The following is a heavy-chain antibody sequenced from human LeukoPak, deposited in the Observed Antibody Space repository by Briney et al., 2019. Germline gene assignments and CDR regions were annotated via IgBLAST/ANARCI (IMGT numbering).Heavy chain of an antibody. CDR3: ARDHVWGSYRYTGFDY. CDR2: ISYDGSNK. D-gene: IGHD3-16*02. CDR1: GFTFSSYA. J-gene: IGHJ4*02. V-gene: IGHV3-30-3*01. Sequence: PGGSLRLSCAASGFTFSSYAMHWVRQAPGKGLEWVAVISYDGSNKYYADSVKGRFTISRDNAKNSLYLQMNSLRAEDTAVYYCARDHVWGSYRYTGFDYWGQGTLVTVSS.